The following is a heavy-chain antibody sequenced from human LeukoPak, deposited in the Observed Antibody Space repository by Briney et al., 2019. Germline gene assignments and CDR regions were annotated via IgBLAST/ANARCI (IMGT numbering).Heavy chain of an antibody. D-gene: IGHD1-26*01. V-gene: IGHV4-34*01. CDR2: INHSGST. CDR1: GGSFSGYY. J-gene: IGHJ4*02. Sequence: SETLSLTCAVYGGSFSGYYWSWIRQPPGKGLEWIGEINHSGSTNYNPSLKSRVTISVDKSKTQFSLQLSSVTAADTAFYYCARIYGSFQNYFDYWGQGTLVTVSS. CDR3: ARIYGSFQNYFDY.